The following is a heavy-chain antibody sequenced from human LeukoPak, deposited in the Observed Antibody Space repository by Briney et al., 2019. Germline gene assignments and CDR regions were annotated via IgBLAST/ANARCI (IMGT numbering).Heavy chain of an antibody. V-gene: IGHV4-39*01. CDR1: GGSISNSNYY. J-gene: IGHJ4*02. D-gene: IGHD5-24*01. Sequence: PSETLSLTCTVSGGSISNSNYYWGWVRQPPGKGLEWIGTIYYSGNTYYNPPLKSRVTISVDTSKNQFSLRLSSVTAADTAVYFCMRHEEEDGYNAKPFDFWGQGTLVTVSS. CDR3: MRHEEEDGYNAKPFDF. CDR2: IYYSGNT.